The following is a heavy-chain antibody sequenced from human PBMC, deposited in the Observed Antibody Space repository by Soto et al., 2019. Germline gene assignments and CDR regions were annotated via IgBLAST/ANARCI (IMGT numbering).Heavy chain of an antibody. CDR3: AKGGGYSSSWYGVDY. CDR2: ISYDGSNK. V-gene: IGHV3-30*18. CDR1: GFTFSSYG. D-gene: IGHD6-13*01. J-gene: IGHJ4*02. Sequence: QVQLVESGGGVVQPGRSLRLSCAASGFTFSSYGMHWVRQAPGKGLEWVAVISYDGSNKYYADSVKGRFTNSRDNSKNTLYLQMTSLRAEDTAVYYCAKGGGYSSSWYGVDYWGQGTLVTVSS.